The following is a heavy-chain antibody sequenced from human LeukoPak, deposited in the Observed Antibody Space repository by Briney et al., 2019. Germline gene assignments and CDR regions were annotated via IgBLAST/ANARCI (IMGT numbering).Heavy chain of an antibody. CDR2: VNSGGSTS. CDR1: GFTFSSYA. D-gene: IGHD3-10*01. CDR3: AKDVSSGNYYNWGY. J-gene: IGHJ4*02. V-gene: IGHV3-23*03. Sequence: GGSLRLSCAASGFTFSSYAMSWVRQAPGKELEWVSAVNSGGSTSYYADSVKGRFTISRDNSKNTLYLQMNSLRAEDSAIYYCAKDVSSGNYYNWGYWGQGTLVTVSS.